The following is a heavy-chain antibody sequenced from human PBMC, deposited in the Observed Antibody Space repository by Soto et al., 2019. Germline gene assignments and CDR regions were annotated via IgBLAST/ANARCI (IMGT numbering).Heavy chain of an antibody. D-gene: IGHD6-13*01. J-gene: IGHJ5*02. CDR3: AKDYDAAGTGYWFDT. CDR1: GFTFSSYT. CDR2: ISGSGGST. Sequence: XGSLRLSCAASGFTFSSYTMSWVRQAPGKGLEWVSAISGSGGSTYYADSVKGRFTISRDNSKNTLYLQMNSLRAEDTAVYYCAKDYDAAGTGYWFDTWGQGTLVTVSS. V-gene: IGHV3-23*01.